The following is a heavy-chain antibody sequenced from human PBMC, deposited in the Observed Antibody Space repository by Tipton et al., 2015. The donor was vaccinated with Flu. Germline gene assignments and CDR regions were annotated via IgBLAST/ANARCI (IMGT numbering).Heavy chain of an antibody. CDR2: IYPGDSDT. CDR3: ARKYCSSTTCYQALDV. V-gene: IGHV5-51*01. Sequence: QLVQSGAEVKEPGESLKISCKGSGYSFTDYWIGWVRQMPGKGLEWMGIIYPGDSDTRYSPSFQGQVTISADKSVTTAYLQWSSLKASGTAMYYCARKYCSSTTCYQALDVWGQGTMVTVSS. J-gene: IGHJ3*01. CDR1: GYSFTDYW. D-gene: IGHD2-2*01.